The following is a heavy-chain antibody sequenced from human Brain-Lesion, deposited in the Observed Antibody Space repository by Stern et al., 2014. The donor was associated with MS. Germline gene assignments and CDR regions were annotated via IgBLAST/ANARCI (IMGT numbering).Heavy chain of an antibody. Sequence: EVQLVATGGGLVQPGGSLRFSCAASRFTFRNYWLNWVRQAPGKGLVWVSRVNNDGRRTSYADSVKGRFAMSRDNAKNTLYLQMNSLRVEDTAIYYCARGERWFDSWGQGTLVTVSS. CDR1: RFTFRNYW. CDR2: VNNDGRRT. D-gene: IGHD3-10*01. CDR3: ARGERWFDS. V-gene: IGHV3-74*02. J-gene: IGHJ5*01.